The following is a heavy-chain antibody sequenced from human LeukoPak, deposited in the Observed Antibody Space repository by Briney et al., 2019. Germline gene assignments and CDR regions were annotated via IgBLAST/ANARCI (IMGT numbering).Heavy chain of an antibody. D-gene: IGHD3-10*01. CDR2: ISYDGSNK. CDR3: AKVKSALWFGEFPPYFDY. V-gene: IGHV3-30*04. Sequence: GGSLRLSCAASGFTFSSYAMHWVRQAPGKGLEWVAVISYDGSNKYYADSVKGRFTISRDNSKNTLYLQMNSLRAEDTAVYYCAKVKSALWFGEFPPYFDYWGQGTLVTVSS. J-gene: IGHJ4*02. CDR1: GFTFSSYA.